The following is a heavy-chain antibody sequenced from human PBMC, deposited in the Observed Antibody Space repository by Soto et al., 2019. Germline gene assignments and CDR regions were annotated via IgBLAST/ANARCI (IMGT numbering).Heavy chain of an antibody. CDR1: GGSISSYY. D-gene: IGHD3-3*01. Sequence: SETLSLTCTVSGGSISSYYWSWIRQPPGKGLQYIGYISYSGSTNYNPSLKSRVTISVDTSNNQFSLRLSSVTAADTAVYYCARDVGLQHDTGYYDFWSGKNNWFDPWGQGTLVTVSS. V-gene: IGHV4-59*01. CDR3: ARDVGLQHDTGYYDFWSGKNNWFDP. J-gene: IGHJ5*02. CDR2: ISYSGST.